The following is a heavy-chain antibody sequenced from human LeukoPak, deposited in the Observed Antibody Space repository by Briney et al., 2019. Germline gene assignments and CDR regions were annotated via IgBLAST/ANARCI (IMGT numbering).Heavy chain of an antibody. Sequence: SVKVSCKASGGTFSSYAISWVRQAPGPGLEWMGGIIPIFGTANYAQKFQGRVTITTDESTSTAYMELRSLRSDDTAVYYCARSRDSSGWPDAFDIWGQGTMVTVSS. D-gene: IGHD6-19*01. CDR3: ARSRDSSGWPDAFDI. CDR2: IIPIFGTA. V-gene: IGHV1-69*05. J-gene: IGHJ3*02. CDR1: GGTFSSYA.